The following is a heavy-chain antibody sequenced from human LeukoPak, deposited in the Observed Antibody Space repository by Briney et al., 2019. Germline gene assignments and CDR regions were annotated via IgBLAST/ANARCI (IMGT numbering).Heavy chain of an antibody. CDR2: IVVGSGNT. CDR3: AAVLNYYGHGWFDP. V-gene: IGHV1-58*02. D-gene: IGHD3-10*01. CDR1: GFTFTSSA. Sequence: SVKVSCKAPGFTFTSSAMQWVRQARGQRLEWIGWIVVGSGNTNYAQKFQERVTITRDMSTSTAYMELSSLRSEDTAVYYCAAVLNYYGHGWFDPWGQGTLVTVSS. J-gene: IGHJ5*02.